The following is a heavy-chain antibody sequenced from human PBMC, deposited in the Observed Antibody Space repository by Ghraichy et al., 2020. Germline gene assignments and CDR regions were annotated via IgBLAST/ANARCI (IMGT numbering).Heavy chain of an antibody. CDR3: ARDMVIGPTQAGANWFDP. D-gene: IGHD2-21*01. Sequence: GGSLRLSCAASGFTFSSYWMSWVRQAPGKGLEWVANIKQDGSEKYYVDSVKGRFTISRDNAKNSLYLQMNSLRAEDTAVYYCARDMVIGPTQAGANWFDPWGQGTLVIVSS. CDR1: GFTFSSYW. J-gene: IGHJ5*02. CDR2: IKQDGSEK. V-gene: IGHV3-7*01.